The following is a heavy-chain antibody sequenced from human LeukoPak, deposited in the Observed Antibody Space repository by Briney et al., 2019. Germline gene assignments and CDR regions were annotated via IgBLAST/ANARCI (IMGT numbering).Heavy chain of an antibody. CDR3: AGESITIFGVVSPGQIDY. V-gene: IGHV3-30*01. J-gene: IGHJ4*02. Sequence: GESLRLSCAASGFTFSSYAMHWVRQAPGKGLEWVAVISYDGSNKYYADSVKGRFTISRDNSKNTLYLQMNSLRAEDTAVYYCAGESITIFGVVSPGQIDYWGQGTLVTVSS. CDR2: ISYDGSNK. CDR1: GFTFSSYA. D-gene: IGHD3-3*01.